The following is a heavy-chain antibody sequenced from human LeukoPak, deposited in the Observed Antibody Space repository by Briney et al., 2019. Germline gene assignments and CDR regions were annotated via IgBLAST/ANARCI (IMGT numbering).Heavy chain of an antibody. CDR3: ARLNVLRYFDWSYYYYYGMDV. J-gene: IGHJ6*02. V-gene: IGHV4-34*01. CDR1: GGSFSGYY. CDR2: INHSGST. Sequence: SETLSLTCAVYGGSFSGYYGSWIRQPPGKGLEWIGEINHSGSTNYNPSLKSRVTISVDTSKNQFSLKLSSVTAADTAVYYCARLNVLRYFDWSYYYYYGMDVWGQGTTVTVSS. D-gene: IGHD3-9*01.